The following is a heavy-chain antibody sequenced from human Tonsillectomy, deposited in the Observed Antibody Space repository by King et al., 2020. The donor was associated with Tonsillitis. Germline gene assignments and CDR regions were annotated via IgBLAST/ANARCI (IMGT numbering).Heavy chain of an antibody. CDR1: GGTFSSYA. CDR3: ARGLGLDSSGYFPYYYGMDV. D-gene: IGHD3-22*01. J-gene: IGHJ6*02. Sequence: QLVQSGAEVKKPGSSVKVSCKASGGTFSSYAISWVRQAPGQGLEWMGRIIPILGIANYAQKFQGRVTITADKSTTTAYMELSSLRSEDTAVYYCARGLGLDSSGYFPYYYGMDVWGQGTTVTVSS. V-gene: IGHV1-69*09. CDR2: IIPILGIA.